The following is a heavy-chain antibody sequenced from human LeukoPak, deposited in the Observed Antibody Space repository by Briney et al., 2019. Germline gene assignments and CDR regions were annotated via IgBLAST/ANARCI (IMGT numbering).Heavy chain of an antibody. Sequence: GGSLKLSCAASGFTFSSYWMTWVRQAPGKGLEWVANIKQDGSEKYYMDSVKGRFTISRDNAKNSLYLQMNSLGAEDTAVYYCTRVGQSYSTSGQALDHWGQGTLVTVSS. CDR1: GFTFSSYW. D-gene: IGHD2-8*01. V-gene: IGHV3-7*01. J-gene: IGHJ4*02. CDR3: TRVGQSYSTSGQALDH. CDR2: IKQDGSEK.